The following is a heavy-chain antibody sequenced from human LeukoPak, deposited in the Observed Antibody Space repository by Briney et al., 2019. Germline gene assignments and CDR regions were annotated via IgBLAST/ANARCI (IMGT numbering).Heavy chain of an antibody. D-gene: IGHD2-21*02. CDR3: ARSIGDRDGYFDY. J-gene: IGHJ4*02. V-gene: IGHV4-59*01. CDR1: GGSISSYY. CDR2: IYYSGST. Sequence: SETLSLTCTVSGGSISSYYWSWIRQPPGKGLEWIGYIYYSGSTNYNPSLKSRVTISVDTSKNQFSLKLSSVTAADTAVYYCARSIGDRDGYFDYWGQGTLVTVSS.